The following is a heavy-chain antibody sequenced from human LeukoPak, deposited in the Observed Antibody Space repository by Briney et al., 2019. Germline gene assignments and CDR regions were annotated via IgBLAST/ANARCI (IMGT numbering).Heavy chain of an antibody. D-gene: IGHD3-9*01. J-gene: IGHJ4*02. Sequence: KSSGTLSLTCAVSGVSISSSEWWTWVRQPPGQGLEWIGEIHRAGRTRYNPSLKSRVTISMDYSKNQFSLKLTSVTAADTAIYYCGKTDIYFNPIDYWGPGSLVTVSS. V-gene: IGHV4-4*02. CDR1: GVSISSSEW. CDR3: GKTDIYFNPIDY. CDR2: IHRAGRT.